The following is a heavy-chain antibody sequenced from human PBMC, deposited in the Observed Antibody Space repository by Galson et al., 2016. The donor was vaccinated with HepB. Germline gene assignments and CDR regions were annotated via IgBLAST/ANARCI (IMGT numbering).Heavy chain of an antibody. CDR3: ARAPFYYDSSTTDS. J-gene: IGHJ4*02. Sequence: SLRLSCAASGFSFSNYAINWVRQAPGKGLEWVSGISGSGVTTYYADSVKGRFTISRDNSKNTVYLQMNSLRAEDTAVYYCARAPFYYDSSTTDSWGQGTLVTVSS. D-gene: IGHD3-22*01. V-gene: IGHV3-23*01. CDR1: GFSFSNYA. CDR2: ISGSGVTT.